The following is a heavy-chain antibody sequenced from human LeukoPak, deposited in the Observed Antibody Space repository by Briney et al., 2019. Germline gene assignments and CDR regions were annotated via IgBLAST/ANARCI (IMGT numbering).Heavy chain of an antibody. CDR3: AKSMVRGVISPYFDY. J-gene: IGHJ4*02. CDR1: GFTFDDYA. Sequence: GGSLRLSCAASGFTFDDYAMHWVRQAPGKGLEWVSGISWNSGSIGYADSVKGRFTISRDNAKNSLYLQMNSLRAEDMALYYCAKSMVRGVISPYFDYWGQETLVTVSS. CDR2: ISWNSGSI. D-gene: IGHD3-10*01. V-gene: IGHV3-9*03.